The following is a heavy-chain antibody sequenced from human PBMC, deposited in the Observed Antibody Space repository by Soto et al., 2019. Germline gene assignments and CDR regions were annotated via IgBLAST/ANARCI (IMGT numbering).Heavy chain of an antibody. CDR1: GYTFTSYG. D-gene: IGHD3-22*01. CDR3: ARDRGDYYDSSGYCNWYFDL. CDR2: ISAYNGNT. V-gene: IGHV1-18*01. J-gene: IGHJ2*01. Sequence: QVQLVQSGAEVKKPGASVKVSCKASGYTFTSYGISWVRQAPGQGLEWMGWISAYNGNTNYAQKLQGRVTMTTDTSTSTAYMELRSLRSDDTAVYYCARDRGDYYDSSGYCNWYFDLWGRGTLVTVSS.